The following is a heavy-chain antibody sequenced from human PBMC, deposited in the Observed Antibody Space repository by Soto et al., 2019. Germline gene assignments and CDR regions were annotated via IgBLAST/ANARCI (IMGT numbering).Heavy chain of an antibody. J-gene: IGHJ4*02. V-gene: IGHV1-46*01. CDR3: ARDSTLAY. CDR1: GYTFTSFY. Sequence: ASVKVSCKASGYTFTSFYMHWVRQAPGQGLEWMGIINPSGGGTAYAQNFQGRVTMTRDTSTSTVYMELSSLRSEDTAVYYCARDSTLAYWGQGTLVTVS. CDR2: INPSGGGT.